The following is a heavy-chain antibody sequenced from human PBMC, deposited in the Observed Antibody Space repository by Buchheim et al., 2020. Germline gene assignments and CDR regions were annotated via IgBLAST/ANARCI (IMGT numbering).Heavy chain of an antibody. CDR1: GGSISSSSYY. Sequence: HLQLQESGPGLVKPSETLSLTCTVSGGSISSSSYYWGWIRQPPGKGLEWIGSIYYSGSTYYNPSLKSRVTISVDTSKSQFSLKLSSVTAADTAVYYCARLRRITIFGVQYYFDYWGQGTL. D-gene: IGHD3-3*01. CDR2: IYYSGST. J-gene: IGHJ4*02. V-gene: IGHV4-39*01. CDR3: ARLRRITIFGVQYYFDY.